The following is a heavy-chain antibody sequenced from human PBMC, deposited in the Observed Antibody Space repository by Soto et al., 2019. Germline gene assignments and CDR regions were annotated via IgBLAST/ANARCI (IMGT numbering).Heavy chain of an antibody. CDR1: GFILSSYS. D-gene: IGHD3-22*01. CDR3: AREFWVYDSSGYMPLDC. V-gene: IGHV3-48*02. CDR2: ISSSGSSI. J-gene: IGHJ4*02. Sequence: GGSLRLSCAAPGFILSSYSMNWVRQAPGKGLEWVSYISSSGSSIYYADSVKGRFTISRDNAKNSLYLQMNSLRDEDTAVYYCAREFWVYDSSGYMPLDCWGQGTLVTVSS.